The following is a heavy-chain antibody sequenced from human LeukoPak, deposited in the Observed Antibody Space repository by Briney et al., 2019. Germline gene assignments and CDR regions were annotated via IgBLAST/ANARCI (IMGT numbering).Heavy chain of an antibody. V-gene: IGHV3-30-3*01. Sequence: PGGSLRLSCAASGFTFSSYAMHWVRQAPGKGLERVAVISYDGSNKYYADSVKGRFSISRDNSRNTQNLQMSSLRVEDTAVYYCAREAGSAVGSTDFDYWGQGTLVTVSS. CDR3: AREAGSAVGSTDFDY. CDR2: ISYDGSNK. D-gene: IGHD4-17*01. CDR1: GFTFSSYA. J-gene: IGHJ4*02.